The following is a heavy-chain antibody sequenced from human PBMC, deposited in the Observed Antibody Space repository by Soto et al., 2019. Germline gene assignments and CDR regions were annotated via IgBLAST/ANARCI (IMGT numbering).Heavy chain of an antibody. V-gene: IGHV2-70*01. J-gene: IGHJ6*02. CDR2: IDWDDDK. D-gene: IGHD6-13*01. CDR3: ARIAGIAAAGTPIYYYYYGMDV. Sequence: SGPTLVNPTETLTLTCTFSGFSLSTSGMCVSWIRQPPGKALEWLALIDWDDDKYYSTSLKTRLTISKDTSKNQVVLTMTNMDPVDTATYYCARIAGIAAAGTPIYYYYYGMDVWGQGTTVTVSS. CDR1: GFSLSTSGMC.